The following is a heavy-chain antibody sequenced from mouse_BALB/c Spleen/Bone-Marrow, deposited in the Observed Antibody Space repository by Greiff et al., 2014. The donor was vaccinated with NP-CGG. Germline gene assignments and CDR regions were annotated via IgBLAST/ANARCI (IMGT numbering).Heavy chain of an antibody. Sequence: QVQLQQSGAELVKPGASVKLSCKASGYTFTSYYMYWVKQRPGQGLGWIGEINPSNGGTNFNEKFKSKATLTVDKSSSTAYMQLSSLTSEDSAVYYCTIYYGNYFAYWGQGTLVTVSA. D-gene: IGHD2-1*01. V-gene: IGHV1S81*02. J-gene: IGHJ3*01. CDR3: TIYYGNYFAY. CDR2: INPSNGGT. CDR1: GYTFTSYY.